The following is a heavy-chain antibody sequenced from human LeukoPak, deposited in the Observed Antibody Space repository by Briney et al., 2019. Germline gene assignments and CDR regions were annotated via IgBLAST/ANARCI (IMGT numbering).Heavy chain of an antibody. CDR1: GFTVSSNS. Sequence: GGSLRLSCEVSGFTVSSNSWSWVRQAPGKGLEWVSFIYSGGNTHYSDSVKGRFTLSRDNSKNTLYLQMNSLRAEDTAIYYCARRAGEYSHPYDYWGQGTLVTVSS. CDR3: ARRAGEYSHPYDY. CDR2: IYSGGNT. V-gene: IGHV3-53*01. J-gene: IGHJ4*02. D-gene: IGHD2-15*01.